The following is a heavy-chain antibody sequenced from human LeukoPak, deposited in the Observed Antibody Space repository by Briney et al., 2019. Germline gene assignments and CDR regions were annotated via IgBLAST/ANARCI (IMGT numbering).Heavy chain of an antibody. CDR2: INPNSGDT. CDR1: GYTFTGYY. Sequence: ASVKVSCKASGYTFTGYYLHWVRQAPGQGLEWMGRINPNSGDTDYTQKFQDWVTMTRDTSTSTAYMELSRLRSGDTAVYYCAREKIAARPSFDYWGQGTLVTVSS. V-gene: IGHV1-2*04. D-gene: IGHD6-6*01. J-gene: IGHJ4*02. CDR3: AREKIAARPSFDY.